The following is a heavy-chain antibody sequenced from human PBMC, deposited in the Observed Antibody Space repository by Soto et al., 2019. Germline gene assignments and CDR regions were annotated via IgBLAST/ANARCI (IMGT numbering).Heavy chain of an antibody. J-gene: IGHJ6*02. Sequence: GGSLRLSCAASGFTVSSNYMSWVRQAPGKGLEWVSVIYSGGSTYYADSVKGRFTISRDNSKNTLYLQMNSLRAEDTAVYYCARDLRTVDYDFWSGPYYYYYGMDVWGQGTTVTVSS. D-gene: IGHD3-3*01. CDR2: IYSGGST. CDR3: ARDLRTVDYDFWSGPYYYYYGMDV. CDR1: GFTVSSNY. V-gene: IGHV3-53*01.